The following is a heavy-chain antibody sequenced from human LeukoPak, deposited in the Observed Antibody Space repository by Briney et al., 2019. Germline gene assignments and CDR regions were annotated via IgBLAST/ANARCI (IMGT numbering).Heavy chain of an antibody. CDR1: GFAFSSYA. J-gene: IGHJ4*02. D-gene: IGHD6-13*01. CDR2: ISGSDGTT. Sequence: PGGSLRLSCAASGFAFSSYAMSWVRQAPGKGLEWISTISGSDGTTYYADSVKGRFTISRDNSKNTLFLQMNSLRAEDTAVYYCARGGYSSSWYHFDYWGQGTLVTVSS. V-gene: IGHV3-23*01. CDR3: ARGGYSSSWYHFDY.